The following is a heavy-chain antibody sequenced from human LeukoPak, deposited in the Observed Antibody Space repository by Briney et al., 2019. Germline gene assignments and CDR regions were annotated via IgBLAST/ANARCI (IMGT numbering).Heavy chain of an antibody. CDR2: INSDGSST. CDR1: GFTFSSYW. V-gene: IGHV3-74*01. D-gene: IGHD3-22*01. J-gene: IGHJ4*02. Sequence: PGGSLRLSCAASGFTFSSYWMHWVRQAPGKGLVWVSRINSDGSSTSYADSVKGRFTISRDNAKNSLYLQMNSLRAEDTALYYCARDSSYYYDSSGYSPYYFDYWGQGTLVTVSS. CDR3: ARDSSYYYDSSGYSPYYFDY.